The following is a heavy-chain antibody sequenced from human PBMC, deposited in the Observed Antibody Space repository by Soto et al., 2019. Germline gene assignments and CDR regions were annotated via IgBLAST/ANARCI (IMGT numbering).Heavy chain of an antibody. CDR2: IIPIFGTA. D-gene: IGHD5-18*01. J-gene: IGHJ6*02. V-gene: IGHV1-69*13. Sequence: SVKVSCKASGGTFSSYAISWVRQAPGQGLEWMGGIIPIFGTANYAQKFQGRVTITADESTSTAYMELSSLRSEDTAVYYCARWGGYSYGYSYYYYGMDVWGQGTTVTVSS. CDR3: ARWGGYSYGYSYYYYGMDV. CDR1: GGTFSSYA.